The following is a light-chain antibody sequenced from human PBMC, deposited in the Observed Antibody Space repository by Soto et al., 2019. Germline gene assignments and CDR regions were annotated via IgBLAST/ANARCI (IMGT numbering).Light chain of an antibody. Sequence: QSVLTQPPSVSGAPGQRVTISCTGSRSNIGAAYDAHWYQHLPGAAPKLLIYGNSNRPSGVPDRFSGSKSGTSASLAITGLQAEDEADYYCQSYDSSLSIYVFGSRTKVTVL. CDR1: RSNIGAAYD. J-gene: IGLJ1*01. V-gene: IGLV1-40*01. CDR3: QSYDSSLSIYV. CDR2: GNS.